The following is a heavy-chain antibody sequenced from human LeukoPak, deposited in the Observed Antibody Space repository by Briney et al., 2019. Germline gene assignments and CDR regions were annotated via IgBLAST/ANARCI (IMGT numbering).Heavy chain of an antibody. CDR2: ISSSSSYI. CDR3: APPPYYYEANGYSVA. J-gene: IGHJ5*02. D-gene: IGHD3-22*01. V-gene: IGHV3-21*01. CDR1: GFTFSSYS. Sequence: PGGSLRLSCAASGFTFSSYSMNWVRQAPGKGLEWVSSISSSSSYIYHADSVKGRFTISRDNAKNSLYLQMNSLRAEDTAVYYCAPPPYYYEANGYSVAWGQGTLVTVSS.